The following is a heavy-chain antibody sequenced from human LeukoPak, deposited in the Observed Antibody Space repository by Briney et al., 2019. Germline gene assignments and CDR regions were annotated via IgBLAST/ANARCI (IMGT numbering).Heavy chain of an antibody. CDR2: ISSSSSEI. CDR3: ARGGGYCGGDCYGIDY. CDR1: GFTFSSYS. D-gene: IGHD2-21*01. V-gene: IGHV3-21*05. Sequence: GGSLRLSCAASGFTFSSYSMNWVRQAPGKGLEWVSYISSSSSEIYYADSVKGRFTISRDNAKNSLYLQMNSLRAEDTAVYYCARGGGYCGGDCYGIDYWGQGTLVTVSS. J-gene: IGHJ4*02.